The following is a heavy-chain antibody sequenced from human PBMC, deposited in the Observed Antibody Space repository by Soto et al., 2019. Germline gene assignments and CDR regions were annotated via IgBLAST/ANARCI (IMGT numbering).Heavy chain of an antibody. CDR3: ARGGWTTYYSPFFDY. CDR2: IYWDDDK. V-gene: IGHV2-5*02. CDR1: GFSLSTSGVG. Sequence: QITLKESGPTLVKPTQTLTLTCTFSGFSLSTSGVGVGWIRQPPGKALEWLALIYWDDDKRYSPSLKSRLTITKDTPKNQVVLTLTKLDTVDTATYYCARGGWTTYYSPFFDYWGQGTLVTVSS. J-gene: IGHJ4*02. D-gene: IGHD3-10*01.